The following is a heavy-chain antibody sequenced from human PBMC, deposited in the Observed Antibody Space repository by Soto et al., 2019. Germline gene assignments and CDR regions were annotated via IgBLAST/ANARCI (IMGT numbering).Heavy chain of an antibody. D-gene: IGHD6-13*01. CDR1: GGTFSSYA. V-gene: IGHV1-69*12. CDR3: AREQTPRRRSSWYYYYYGMDV. Sequence: QVQLVQSGAEVKKPGSSVKVSCKASGGTFSSYAISWVRQAPGQGLEWMGGIIPIFGTANYAQKFQGRVAVTADDSPXXAXTXXSSLRSEDTAVDYCAREQTPRRRSSWYYYYYGMDVWGQGTTVTVSS. J-gene: IGHJ6*02. CDR2: IIPIFGTA.